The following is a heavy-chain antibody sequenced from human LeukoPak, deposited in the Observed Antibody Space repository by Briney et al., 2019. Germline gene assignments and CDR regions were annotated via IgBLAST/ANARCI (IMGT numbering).Heavy chain of an antibody. J-gene: IGHJ2*01. CDR1: GGSISSYY. CDR3: ARLLVDSSSWYIGYFDL. CDR2: IYYSGST. D-gene: IGHD6-13*01. V-gene: IGHV4-59*01. Sequence: PPETLSLTCTVSGGSISSYYWSWIRQPPGKGLEWIGYIYYSGSTNYSPSLKSRVTISVDTSKNQFSLKLSSVTAADTAVYYCARLLVDSSSWYIGYFDLWGRGTLVAVSS.